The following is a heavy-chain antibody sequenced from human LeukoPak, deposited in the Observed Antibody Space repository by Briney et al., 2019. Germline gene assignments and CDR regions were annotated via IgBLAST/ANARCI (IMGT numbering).Heavy chain of an antibody. V-gene: IGHV3-53*01. J-gene: IGHJ4*02. D-gene: IGHD3-22*01. CDR2: IYSGGDT. CDR3: ARAPAHYYDSSDHYYVGESYFDY. CDR1: GFSVSSNY. Sequence: GGSLRLSCAASGFSVSSNYMSWVRQAPGKGLEWVSVIYSGGDTYYADSVKGRFTISRDNAKNSLHLQMNSLRAEDTAVYYCARAPAHYYDSSDHYYVGESYFDYWGQGTLVTVSS.